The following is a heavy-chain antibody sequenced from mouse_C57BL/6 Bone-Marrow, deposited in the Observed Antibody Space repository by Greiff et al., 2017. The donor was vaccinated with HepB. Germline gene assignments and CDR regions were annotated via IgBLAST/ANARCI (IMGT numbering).Heavy chain of an antibody. Sequence: QVQLQQPGAELVRPGSSVNLSCKASGYTFTSYWMDWVKQRPGQGLEWIGNIYPSDSETHYNQKFKDKATLTVDKSSSTAYMQLSSLTSEDSAVYYCARRSTMVTTRDYWGQGTTLTVSS. D-gene: IGHD2-2*01. CDR3: ARRSTMVTTRDY. V-gene: IGHV1-61*01. CDR1: GYTFTSYW. J-gene: IGHJ2*01. CDR2: IYPSDSET.